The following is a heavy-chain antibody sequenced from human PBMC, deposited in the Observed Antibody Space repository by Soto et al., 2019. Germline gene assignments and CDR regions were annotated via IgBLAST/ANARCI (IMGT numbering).Heavy chain of an antibody. CDR3: AKPRRFLEWLDSFGGWFDP. CDR1: GFTFSSYG. CDR2: ISYDGSNK. J-gene: IGHJ5*02. D-gene: IGHD3-3*01. V-gene: IGHV3-30*18. Sequence: GGSLRLSCAASGFTFSSYGMHWVRQAPGKGLEWVAVISYDGSNKYYADSVKGRFTISRDNSKNTLYLQMNSLRAEDTAVYYCAKPRRFLEWLDSFGGWFDPWGQGTLVTVSS.